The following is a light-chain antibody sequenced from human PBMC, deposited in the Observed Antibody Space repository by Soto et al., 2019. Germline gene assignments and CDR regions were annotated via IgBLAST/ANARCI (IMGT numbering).Light chain of an antibody. V-gene: IGKV3-11*01. CDR1: QSVNSY. J-gene: IGKJ5*01. CDR3: QQRSDWPPSIN. Sequence: EIVLTQSPATLSLSPVERATLSCRASQSVNSYLAWYQPKPGQAPRLLIYDTSNRATGIPARFSGSASGTDFTLTISRLEPEDFAVYYCQQRSDWPPSINCGQGTRREIK. CDR2: DTS.